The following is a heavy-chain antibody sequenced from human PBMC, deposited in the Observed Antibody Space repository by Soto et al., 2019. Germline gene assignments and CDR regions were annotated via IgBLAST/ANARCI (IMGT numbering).Heavy chain of an antibody. Sequence: QVQLVQSGAEVKKPGSSVKVSCKASGGTFSSYAISWVRQAPGQGLEWMGGIIPIFGTANYAQKCQGRVTMTADEXXSTAYMELSSLRSEDTAVYYCARELATVVTGWFAPWGQGTLVTVSS. CDR1: GGTFSSYA. D-gene: IGHD2-21*02. J-gene: IGHJ5*02. V-gene: IGHV1-69*12. CDR3: ARELATVVTGWFAP. CDR2: IIPIFGTA.